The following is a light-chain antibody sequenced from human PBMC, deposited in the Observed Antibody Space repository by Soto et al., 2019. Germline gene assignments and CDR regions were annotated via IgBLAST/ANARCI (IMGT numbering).Light chain of an antibody. CDR2: HAS. V-gene: IGKV3-11*01. CDR1: QSVSNY. J-gene: IGKJ3*01. Sequence: EIVLTQSPAILSLSPGERATLSCRASQSVSNYLAWYQQKPGQAPRLLLYHASNRATGIPARFSGTVSGTDFTLTISNLEPEDFAVYYCQQRVNWPEFTFGPGTKVEIK. CDR3: QQRVNWPEFT.